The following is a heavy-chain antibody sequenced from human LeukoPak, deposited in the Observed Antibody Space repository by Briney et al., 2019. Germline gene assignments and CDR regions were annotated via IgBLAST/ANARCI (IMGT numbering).Heavy chain of an antibody. D-gene: IGHD2-15*01. CDR3: AKSRVVAATNRPLDY. Sequence: GGSLRLSCAASGFSFSSYWMHWVRQAPGKGLLWVSRINTDGSATYYADSVKGRFTISRDNSKNTLYLQMNSLTAEDTAVYYCAKSRVVAATNRPLDYWGQGTLVTVSS. V-gene: IGHV3-74*01. CDR2: INTDGSAT. CDR1: GFSFSSYW. J-gene: IGHJ4*02.